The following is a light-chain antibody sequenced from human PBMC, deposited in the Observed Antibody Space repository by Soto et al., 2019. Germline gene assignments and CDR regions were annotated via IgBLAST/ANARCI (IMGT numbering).Light chain of an antibody. Sequence: EIVLTQSPCTLSLSPGERATLSCRASQSVSSSYFAWYQQKPGQAPRLLIYGASSRATGIPDRFSGSGSGTEFTLTISRLEPEDFAVYYCQQYGSSPPYTFGQGTKLDIK. CDR2: GAS. J-gene: IGKJ2*01. V-gene: IGKV3-20*01. CDR3: QQYGSSPPYT. CDR1: QSVSSSY.